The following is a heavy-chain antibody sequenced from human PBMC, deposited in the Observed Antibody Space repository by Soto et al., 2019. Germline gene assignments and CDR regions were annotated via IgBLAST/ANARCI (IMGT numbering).Heavy chain of an antibody. V-gene: IGHV3-53*01. CDR3: AGRCRGGNCFSSYAMDV. J-gene: IGHJ6*02. CDR2: IYSEGTP. Sequence: GGSLRLSCAASGFTVGSNYMSWVRQAPGKGLEWVSVIYSEGTPYYADSVKGRFTISRENSNNTLYLHMNNLRAEDTAVYYCAGRCRGGNCFSSYAMDVWGQGTTVTVSS. D-gene: IGHD2-15*01. CDR1: GFTVGSNY.